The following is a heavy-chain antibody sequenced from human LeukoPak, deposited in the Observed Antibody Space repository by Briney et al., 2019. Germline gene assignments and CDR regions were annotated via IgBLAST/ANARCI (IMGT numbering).Heavy chain of an antibody. V-gene: IGHV1-69*13. J-gene: IGHJ4*02. CDR3: ATVKSIVGATFDY. CDR1: GGTFSSYA. Sequence: GASVKVSCKASGGTFSSYAISWVRQAPGQGLEWMGGIIPIFGTANYAQKFQGRVTITADESTSTAYMELSSLRSEDTAVYYCATVKSIVGATFDYWGQGTLVTVSA. D-gene: IGHD1-26*01. CDR2: IIPIFGTA.